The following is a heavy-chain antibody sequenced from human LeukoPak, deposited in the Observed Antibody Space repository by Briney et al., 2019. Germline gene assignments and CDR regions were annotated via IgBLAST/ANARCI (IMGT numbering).Heavy chain of an antibody. CDR3: AKPPGAFITTVDASDI. J-gene: IGHJ3*02. CDR2: ISYDGSNK. Sequence: GRSLRLSCAASGFTFSSYGMHWVRQAPGKGLEWVAVISYDGSNKYYADSVKGRFTISRDNSKNTLYLQMNSLRAEDTAVYYCAKPPGAFITTVDASDIWGQGTMVTVSS. CDR1: GFTFSSYG. D-gene: IGHD3-3*01. V-gene: IGHV3-30*18.